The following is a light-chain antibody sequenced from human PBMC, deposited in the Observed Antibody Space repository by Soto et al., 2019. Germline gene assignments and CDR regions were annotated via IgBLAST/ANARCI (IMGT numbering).Light chain of an antibody. Sequence: SYELTQPLSVSVALGQTARITWGVNNIGSKNVHWYQQKPGQAPVVVIYRASNRPSGIPERLSGSNSGNTATLTISSAQAGDEADYYCQVWDSSLVVFGGGTQVTAL. V-gene: IGLV3-9*01. CDR3: QVWDSSLVV. J-gene: IGLJ2*01. CDR1: NIGSKN. CDR2: RAS.